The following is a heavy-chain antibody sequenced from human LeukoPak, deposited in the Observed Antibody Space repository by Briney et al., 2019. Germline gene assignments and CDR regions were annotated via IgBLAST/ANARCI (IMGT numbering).Heavy chain of an antibody. CDR2: ICGGGGRT. V-gene: IGHV3-23*01. Sequence: GRTLRLSCAASGFTVSSNYISWVRQVPGKGLEWVSHICGGGGRTFYADSVKGRFTISRDNAKNSLYLQMNSLRAEDTAVYYCARDRRGPGDFDYWGQGTLVTVSS. CDR1: GFTVSSNY. CDR3: ARDRRGPGDFDY. D-gene: IGHD2-2*01. J-gene: IGHJ4*02.